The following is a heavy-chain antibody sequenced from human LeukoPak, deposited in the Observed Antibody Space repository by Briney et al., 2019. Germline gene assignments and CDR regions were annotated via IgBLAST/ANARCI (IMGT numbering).Heavy chain of an antibody. Sequence: GGSLRLSCAASGFTFSSYWMSWVRQAPGKGLEWVANIKQDGSEKYYVDSVKGRFTISRDNAKNSLYLQMNSLRAEDTAVYYCARELPRYYDSSGYFPFDYWGQEPWSPSPQ. J-gene: IGHJ4*01. V-gene: IGHV3-7*01. CDR2: IKQDGSEK. D-gene: IGHD3-22*01. CDR3: ARELPRYYDSSGYFPFDY. CDR1: GFTFSSYW.